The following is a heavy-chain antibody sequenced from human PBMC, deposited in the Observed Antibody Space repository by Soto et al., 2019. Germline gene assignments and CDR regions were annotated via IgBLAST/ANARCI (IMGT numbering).Heavy chain of an antibody. CDR3: ARERGEFDSGWYIDR. CDR1: GFIFSSHS. J-gene: IGHJ4*02. D-gene: IGHD6-19*01. V-gene: IGHV3-48*02. Sequence: DVQLVESGGGLVPPGGSLRLSCVGSGFIFSSHSFNWVRQAPGQGLEWVAYTRSSSSLILYADSVKGRFTISRDNAKNSVYLQINSLTDEDTAIYYCARERGEFDSGWYIDRWGQGTLVTVSS. CDR2: TRSSSSLI.